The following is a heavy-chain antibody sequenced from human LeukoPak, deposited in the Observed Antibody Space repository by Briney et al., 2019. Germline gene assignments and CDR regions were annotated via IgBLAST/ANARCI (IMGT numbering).Heavy chain of an antibody. V-gene: IGHV3-7*05. CDR1: GFTFSSYC. CDR2: IKQDGSEK. CDR3: ARGWPPHAFDI. J-gene: IGHJ3*02. D-gene: IGHD5-24*01. Sequence: GGSLRLSCVASGFTFSSYCMSWVRQAPGKGLEWVANIKQDGSEKYYVDSVKGRFTISRDNAKNSLYLQMNSLRAEDTAVYCARGWPPHAFDIWGQGTMVTVSS.